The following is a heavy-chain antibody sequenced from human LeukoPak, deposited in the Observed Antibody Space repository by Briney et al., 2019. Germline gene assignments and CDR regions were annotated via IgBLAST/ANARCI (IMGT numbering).Heavy chain of an antibody. D-gene: IGHD2-2*01. V-gene: IGHV4-59*01. J-gene: IGHJ5*02. CDR1: GGSISSYY. CDR2: IYYSGST. Sequence: PSETLSLTCTVSGGSISSYYWSWIRQPPGKGLEWIGYIYYSGSTNYNPSLKSRVTISVDTSKNQFSLKLSSVTAADTAVYYCARVGLLQPGVQVVPAVHGFDPWGQGTLVTVSS. CDR3: ARVGLLQPGVQVVPAVHGFDP.